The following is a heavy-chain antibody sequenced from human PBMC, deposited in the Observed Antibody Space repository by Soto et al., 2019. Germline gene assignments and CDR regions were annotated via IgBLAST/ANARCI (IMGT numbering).Heavy chain of an antibody. CDR3: ARERPDGSRLDP. Sequence: QVQLQESGPGLVKPSQTLSLTCTVSGGSISSGDYYWSWIRQPPGKGLEWIGYIYYSGSTYYNPSLQSRVTISVDTSTNQFSLRLSSVTAADTAVYYCARERPDGSRLDPWGQGTLVTVSS. D-gene: IGHD6-13*01. CDR1: GGSISSGDYY. J-gene: IGHJ5*02. V-gene: IGHV4-30-4*01. CDR2: IYYSGST.